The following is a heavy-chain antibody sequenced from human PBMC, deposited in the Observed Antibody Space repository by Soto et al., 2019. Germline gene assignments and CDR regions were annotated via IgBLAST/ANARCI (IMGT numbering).Heavy chain of an antibody. J-gene: IGHJ3*02. D-gene: IGHD4-17*01. Sequence: QVQLQESGPGLVKPSQTLSLTCTVSGGSISSGDYYWSWIRQPPGKGLEWIGYIYYSGSTYYNPSLTSRVXXSXDXXTNQFSLKLSSVTAADTAVYYCARDRGDYGPAFDIWGQGTMVTVSS. CDR2: IYYSGST. CDR3: ARDRGDYGPAFDI. CDR1: GGSISSGDYY. V-gene: IGHV4-30-4*01.